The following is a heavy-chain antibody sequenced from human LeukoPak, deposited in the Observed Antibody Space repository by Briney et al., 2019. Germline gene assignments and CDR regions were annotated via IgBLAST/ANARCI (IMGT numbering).Heavy chain of an antibody. Sequence: GGSLRLSCAASGFTFSSYWMHWVRKAPGKGLVWVSRINSDGSSTSYADSVKGRFTISRDNAKNTLYLQMNSLRAEDTAVYYCAKEYYDFWSGPPYYWGQGTLVTVSS. J-gene: IGHJ4*02. CDR2: INSDGSST. D-gene: IGHD3-3*01. CDR3: AKEYYDFWSGPPYY. V-gene: IGHV3-74*01. CDR1: GFTFSSYW.